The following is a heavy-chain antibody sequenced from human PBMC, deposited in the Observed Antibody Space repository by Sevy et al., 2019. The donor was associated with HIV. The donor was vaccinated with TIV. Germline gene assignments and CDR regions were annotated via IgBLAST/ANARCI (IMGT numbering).Heavy chain of an antibody. Sequence: GGCLRLSCAASGFTFSDYGMHWVRQAPGKGLEWVEVIWYDGSNKYYAEAVKGRFTISRDNSKNTLYVQMNSLRAEDTAVYYCARDKLLPVMITMVRGALSYYFDYWGQGTLVTVSS. V-gene: IGHV3-33*01. J-gene: IGHJ4*02. CDR1: GFTFSDYG. CDR2: IWYDGSNK. D-gene: IGHD3-10*01. CDR3: ARDKLLPVMITMVRGALSYYFDY.